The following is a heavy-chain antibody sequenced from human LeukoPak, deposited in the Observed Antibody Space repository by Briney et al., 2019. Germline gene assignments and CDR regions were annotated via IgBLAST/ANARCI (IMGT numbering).Heavy chain of an antibody. D-gene: IGHD6-13*01. CDR3: ARSKQQLVLHDAFDI. CDR2: IIPIFGTA. V-gene: IGHV1-69*13. J-gene: IGHJ3*02. CDR1: GGTFSSYA. Sequence: EASVTVSCKASGGTFSSYAISWVRQAPGQGLEWMGGIIPIFGTANYAQKFQGRVTITADESTSTAYMELSSLRSEDTAVYYCARSKQQLVLHDAFDIWGQGTMVTVSS.